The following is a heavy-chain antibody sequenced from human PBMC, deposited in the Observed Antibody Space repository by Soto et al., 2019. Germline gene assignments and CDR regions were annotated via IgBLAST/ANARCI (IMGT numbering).Heavy chain of an antibody. J-gene: IGHJ4*02. D-gene: IGHD3-10*01. V-gene: IGHV3-11*01. CDR1: GFRFIDHY. Sequence: KSGGSLRLSCAASGFRFIDHYMTWIRQAPGKGLEWVSKISGGGTTIYYADSVKGRFTVSRDNAKNSLYLQMNSLRAEDTAVYYCASDPYYYASGFWGQGTLVTVSS. CDR2: ISGGGTTI. CDR3: ASDPYYYASGF.